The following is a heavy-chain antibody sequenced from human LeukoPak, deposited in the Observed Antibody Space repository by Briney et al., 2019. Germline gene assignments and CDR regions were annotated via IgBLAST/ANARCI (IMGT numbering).Heavy chain of an antibody. D-gene: IGHD3-3*01. J-gene: IGHJ5*02. CDR2: TYYRSKWYN. V-gene: IGHV6-1*01. Sequence: SQTLSLTCAISGDSVSRTNIAWNWIRQSPSRGLEWLGRTYYRSKWYNDYAVSVQSRIIINPDTSKNQFSLQLNSVTPEDTAVYYCARDFPIRFLEWSPITWFDPWGQGTLVTVSS. CDR3: ARDFPIRFLEWSPITWFDP. CDR1: GDSVSRTNIA.